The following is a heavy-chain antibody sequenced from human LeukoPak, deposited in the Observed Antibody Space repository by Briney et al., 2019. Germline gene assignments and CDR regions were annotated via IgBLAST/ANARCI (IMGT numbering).Heavy chain of an antibody. CDR1: GYSFTNYW. CDR2: IYPGDSDT. V-gene: IGHV5-51*01. D-gene: IGHD3-10*01. CDR3: ARQRFTMRAYAGNWFDP. J-gene: IGHJ5*02. Sequence: GESLKISCQGSGYSFTNYWIGWVRQMPGKGLEWMGIIYPGDSDTRYSPSFQDQVTISADKSISTAYLQWSSLKASDTAMYYCARQRFTMRAYAGNWFDPWGQGTLVTVSS.